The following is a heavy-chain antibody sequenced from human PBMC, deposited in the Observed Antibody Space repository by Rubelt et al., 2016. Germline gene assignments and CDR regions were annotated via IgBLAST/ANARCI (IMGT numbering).Heavy chain of an antibody. Sequence: QVQLQESGPGLVKPSETLSLTCTVSGYSISSGYYWGWIRQPPGKGLAWIGSIYHSGSTYYNPSLKSRVPISVDTSKNQCSLKLSSVTAADTAVYYCARDHSSGWYLEGFFDYWGQGTLVTVSS. J-gene: IGHJ4*02. CDR3: ARDHSSGWYLEGFFDY. V-gene: IGHV4-38-2*02. CDR1: GYSISSGYY. D-gene: IGHD6-19*01. CDR2: IYHSGST.